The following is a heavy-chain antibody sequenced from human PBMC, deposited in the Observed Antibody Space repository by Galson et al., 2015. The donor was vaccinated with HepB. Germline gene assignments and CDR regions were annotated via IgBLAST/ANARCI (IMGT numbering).Heavy chain of an antibody. V-gene: IGHV3-7*03. CDR1: GFTFSSYW. J-gene: IGHJ4*01. CDR2: IKQDGSEK. CDR3: ARDNSGERGNYYVGYY. Sequence: SLRLSCAPSAASGFTFSSYWMSWVRQAPGKGLEWVANIKQDGSEKYYVGSVRGRFTISRDNAKDSLYLKMNRLRADDTAIYYCARDNSGERGNYYVGYYWGHGTLVTVSS. D-gene: IGHD1-26*01.